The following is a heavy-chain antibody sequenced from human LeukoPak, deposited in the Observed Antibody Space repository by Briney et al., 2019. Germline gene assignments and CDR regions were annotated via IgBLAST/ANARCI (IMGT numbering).Heavy chain of an antibody. J-gene: IGHJ4*02. CDR3: ARDHRDALRPYTDY. D-gene: IGHD2-2*02. Sequence: GRSLRLSCAASGFTFSSYSMNWVRQAPGKGLEWVSSISSSSYIYYADSVKGRFTISRDNAKNSLYLQMNSLRAEDTAVYYCARDHRDALRPYTDYWGQGTLVTVSS. CDR1: GFTFSSYS. V-gene: IGHV3-21*01. CDR2: ISSSSYI.